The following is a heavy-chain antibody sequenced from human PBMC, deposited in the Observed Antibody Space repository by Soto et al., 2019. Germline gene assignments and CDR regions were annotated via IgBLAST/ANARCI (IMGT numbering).Heavy chain of an antibody. Sequence: QVQLVQSGAEVKKPGASVKVSCKASGYTFTSYYMHWVRQAPGQGLEWMGIINPSGGSTSYAQKFQGRGTMTRDTSTSTVYMELSSLRSEDTAVYYCAREAGIAAAGPWFDPWGQGTLVTVSS. CDR3: AREAGIAAAGPWFDP. J-gene: IGHJ5*02. CDR1: GYTFTSYY. CDR2: INPSGGST. D-gene: IGHD6-13*01. V-gene: IGHV1-46*01.